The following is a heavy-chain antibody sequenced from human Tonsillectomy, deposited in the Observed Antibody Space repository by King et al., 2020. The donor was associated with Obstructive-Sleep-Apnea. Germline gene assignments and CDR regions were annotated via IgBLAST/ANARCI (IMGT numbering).Heavy chain of an antibody. CDR3: ARDLEILTGYPGYYGMDV. CDR2: ISSSSSYI. D-gene: IGHD3-9*01. Sequence: QLVQSGGGLVKPGGSLRLSCAASGFTFSSYSMNWVRQAPGKGLEWVSSISSSSSYIYYTDSLKGRFTISRDNAKNSLYLQMNSLRAEDTAVYYCARDLEILTGYPGYYGMDVWGQGTTVTVSS. CDR1: GFTFSSYS. J-gene: IGHJ6*02. V-gene: IGHV3-21*01.